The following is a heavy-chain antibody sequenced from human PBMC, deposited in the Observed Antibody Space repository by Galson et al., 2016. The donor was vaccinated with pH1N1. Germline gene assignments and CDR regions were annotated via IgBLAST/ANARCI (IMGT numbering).Heavy chain of an antibody. CDR3: AKGDYGDYVGYFDV. J-gene: IGHJ2*01. D-gene: IGHD4-17*01. V-gene: IGHV3-30*18. CDR1: GFTFSSHG. CDR2: ISYDGSNK. Sequence: SLRLSCAASGFTFSSHGMHWVRQAPGKGLEWVAVISYDGSNKYYADSVKGRFTISRDNSKNTLYLQMNSLRAEDTAVYYCAKGDYGDYVGYFDVWGRGTLSLSPQ.